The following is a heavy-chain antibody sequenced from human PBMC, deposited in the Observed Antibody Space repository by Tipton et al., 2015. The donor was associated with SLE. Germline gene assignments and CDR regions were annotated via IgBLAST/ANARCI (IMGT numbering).Heavy chain of an antibody. CDR2: IRFDGSKE. D-gene: IGHD1-7*01. J-gene: IGHJ1*01. V-gene: IGHV3-30*02. CDR1: GFTFNVYG. Sequence: SLRLSRAASGFTFNVYGMHWVRQSPGKGLEWVTFIRFDGSKELYAESVKGRFTIAKDNSKNMVYLEMNRLRPEDTGLYYCVKDGWNFWGQGTLVTVSS. CDR3: VKDGWNF.